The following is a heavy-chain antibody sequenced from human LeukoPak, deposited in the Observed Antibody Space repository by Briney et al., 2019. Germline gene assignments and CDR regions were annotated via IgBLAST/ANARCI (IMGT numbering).Heavy chain of an antibody. J-gene: IGHJ4*02. CDR2: IRYDGSNK. D-gene: IGHD6-19*01. Sequence: PGGSLRLSCAASGFTFSSYGMHWVRQAPGKGLEWVAFIRYDGSNKYYADSVKGRFTISRDNSKNTLYLQMNSLRAEDTAVYYCAFNGYSSGCKGDYWGQGTLVTVSS. V-gene: IGHV3-30*02. CDR3: AFNGYSSGCKGDY. CDR1: GFTFSSYG.